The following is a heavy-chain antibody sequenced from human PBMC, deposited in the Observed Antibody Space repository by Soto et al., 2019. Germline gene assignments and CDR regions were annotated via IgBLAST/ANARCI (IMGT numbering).Heavy chain of an antibody. CDR2: IKSKTDGGTT. Sequence: EVQMVDSGGGLVKPGGSLRLSCADSGFTFSNAWMSWVRQAPGKGREWVGRIKSKTDGGTTDYAAPVKGRFTISRDDSKNTLYLQMNSLKTEDTAVYYWTTIQLWPPGLDYYYCYYMDVWGKGTTVTVSS. D-gene: IGHD5-18*01. V-gene: IGHV3-15*01. CDR1: GFTFSNAW. J-gene: IGHJ6*03. CDR3: TTIQLWPPGLDYYYCYYMDV.